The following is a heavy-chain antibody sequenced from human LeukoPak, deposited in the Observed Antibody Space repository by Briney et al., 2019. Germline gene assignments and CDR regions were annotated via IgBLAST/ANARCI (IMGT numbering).Heavy chain of an antibody. J-gene: IGHJ3*02. V-gene: IGHV4-39*02. D-gene: IGHD6-13*01. CDR3: ARDPEIAAAGRVNGDAFDI. CDR2: IYYSGST. Sequence: PSETLSLTCTVSGGSISSSSYYWGWIRQPPGKGLEWIGSIYYSGSTYYNPSLKSRVTISVDTSKNPFSLKLSSVTAADTAVYYCARDPEIAAAGRVNGDAFDIWGQGTMVTVSS. CDR1: GGSISSSSYY.